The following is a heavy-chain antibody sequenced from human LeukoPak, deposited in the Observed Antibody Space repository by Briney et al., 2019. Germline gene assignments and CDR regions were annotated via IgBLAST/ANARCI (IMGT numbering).Heavy chain of an antibody. J-gene: IGHJ4*02. Sequence: QPGGSLRLSCAASGFTFSAYWMHWVRQAPGKGLVWVSRVKYDGSTTTYADSVKGRFTISRDNAKNILYLQMNSLRVEDTAVYYCARDLDWLLFDYWGQGTLLTVSS. CDR1: GFTFSAYW. CDR3: ARDLDWLLFDY. D-gene: IGHD3-9*01. V-gene: IGHV3-74*01. CDR2: VKYDGSTT.